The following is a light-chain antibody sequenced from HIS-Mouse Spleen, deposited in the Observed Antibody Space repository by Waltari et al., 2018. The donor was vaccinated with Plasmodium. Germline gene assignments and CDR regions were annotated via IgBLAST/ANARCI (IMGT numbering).Light chain of an antibody. V-gene: IGLV3-10*01. CDR2: EDS. CDR3: YSTDSSGNHRV. CDR1: ALPKKS. J-gene: IGLJ3*02. Sequence: SYELPQPPSVSSSPGQTARTTFSGDALPKKSAYWYQQKSGQAPVLVIYEDSKRPSGIPERFSGSSSGTMATLTISGAQVEDEADYYCYSTDSSGNHRVFGGGTKLTVL.